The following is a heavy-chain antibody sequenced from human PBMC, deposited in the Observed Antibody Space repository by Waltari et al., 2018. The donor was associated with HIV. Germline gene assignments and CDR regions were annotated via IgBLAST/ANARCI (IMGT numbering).Heavy chain of an antibody. CDR2: IYYTGST. V-gene: IGHV4-59*01. D-gene: IGHD3-10*01. Sequence: QVQLQESGPGLVKPSETLSLTCTVSGDSISSYYWTWIRQPPGKGLEWLGYIYYTGSTNYNPSLKSRGTISVDTSKNQFSLKLSSVTAADTAVYYCAREKNGFGELSKVWAFDIWGQGTMVTVSS. J-gene: IGHJ3*02. CDR3: AREKNGFGELSKVWAFDI. CDR1: GDSISSYY.